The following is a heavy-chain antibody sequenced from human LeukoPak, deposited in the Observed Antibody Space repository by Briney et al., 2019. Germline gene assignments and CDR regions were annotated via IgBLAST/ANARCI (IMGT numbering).Heavy chain of an antibody. J-gene: IGHJ6*03. CDR2: INHSGST. V-gene: IGHV4-34*01. CDR3: ARGGPYCSSTSCYRQYYYYYYMDV. Sequence: SETLSLTCAVYGGSFSGYYWSWIRQPPGNGLEWIGEINHSGSTNYNPSLKSRVTISVDTSKNQLSLKLSSVTAADTAVYYCARGGPYCSSTSCYRQYYYYYYMDVWGKGTTVTVSS. CDR1: GGSFSGYY. D-gene: IGHD2-2*02.